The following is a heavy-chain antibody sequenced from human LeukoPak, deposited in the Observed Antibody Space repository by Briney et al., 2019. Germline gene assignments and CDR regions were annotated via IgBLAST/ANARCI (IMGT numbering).Heavy chain of an antibody. Sequence: ASVKVSCKASGYTFSNYGISWVRQAPGQGLEWLGWISAYNGNTHYAQKLQGRVTLTTDTSTSTAYMEVRSLRSDDTAVYFCARVIPDYYDCSGYPLFFDYWGQGTLVTVSS. CDR1: GYTFSNYG. D-gene: IGHD3-22*01. V-gene: IGHV1-18*01. CDR3: ARVIPDYYDCSGYPLFFDY. J-gene: IGHJ4*02. CDR2: ISAYNGNT.